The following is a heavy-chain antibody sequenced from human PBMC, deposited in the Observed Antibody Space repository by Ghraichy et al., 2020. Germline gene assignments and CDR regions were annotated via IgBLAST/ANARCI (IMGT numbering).Heavy chain of an antibody. CDR3: ARSSGLDFWSGSRGPFDY. V-gene: IGHV4-34*01. D-gene: IGHD3-3*01. Sequence: SETLSLNCAVYGGSFSGYYWSWIRQPPGKGLEWIGEINHSGSTNYNPSLKSRVTISVDTSKNQFSLKLKSVTAADTAVYYCARSSGLDFWSGSRGPFDYWGQGTLVTVSS. CDR1: GGSFSGYY. CDR2: INHSGST. J-gene: IGHJ4*02.